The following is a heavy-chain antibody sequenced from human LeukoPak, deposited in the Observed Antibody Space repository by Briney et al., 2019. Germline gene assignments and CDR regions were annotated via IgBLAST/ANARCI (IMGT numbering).Heavy chain of an antibody. J-gene: IGHJ6*02. CDR3: ASEVVVVPPGSYGMDV. D-gene: IGHD2-2*01. V-gene: IGHV1-2*02. CDR2: INPNSGGT. CDR1: GYSFTGYY. Sequence: ASVTVSCKASGYSFTGYYMHWVQQAPGQGLEWMGWINPNSGGTNYAQKIQGRVTMTRDTSISTAYMELSRLRSDDTAVYYCASEVVVVPPGSYGMDVWGQGTTVTVSS.